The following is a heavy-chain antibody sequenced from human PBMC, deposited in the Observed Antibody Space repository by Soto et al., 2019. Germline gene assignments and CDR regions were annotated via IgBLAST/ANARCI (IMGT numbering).Heavy chain of an antibody. CDR2: IYYSGST. CDR3: ARGGEYCTNGVCYTTPHFDY. J-gene: IGHJ4*02. V-gene: IGHV4-30-4*01. D-gene: IGHD2-8*01. Sequence: SETLSLTCTVSGGSISSGDYYWSWIRQPPGKGLEWIGYIYYSGSTYYNPSLKSRVTISVDTSKNQFSLKLSSVTAADTAVYYCARGGEYCTNGVCYTTPHFDYWGQGTLVTVSS. CDR1: GGSISSGDYY.